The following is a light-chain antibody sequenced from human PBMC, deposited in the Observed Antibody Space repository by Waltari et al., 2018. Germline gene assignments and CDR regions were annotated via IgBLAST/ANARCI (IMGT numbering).Light chain of an antibody. Sequence: DIVMTQSPDSLAVSLGERATINCKSSQSVLYGPNNKNYLAGYHQKPGQPPTRLIYWASTRQSGVPDRFSGSGSGTDFTLTISILHAEDVAVYYCQQYYSTAPDTFGQGTKLEIK. CDR1: QSVLYGPNNKNY. CDR3: QQYYSTAPDT. CDR2: WAS. J-gene: IGKJ2*01. V-gene: IGKV4-1*01.